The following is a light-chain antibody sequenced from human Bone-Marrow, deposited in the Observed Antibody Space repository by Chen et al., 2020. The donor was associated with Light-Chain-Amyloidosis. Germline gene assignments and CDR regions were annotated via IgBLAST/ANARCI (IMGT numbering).Light chain of an antibody. J-gene: IGKJ4*01. Sequence: DIQMTQSPSSLSASVGDRVTITCRASQSINSYLNWYQQKPGKAPNLLIYAASNLERGVPSRFSGSGYEADITLTISRLQPEDFATYVCEQSYMSPFTYGGGTKVEI. CDR1: QSINSY. CDR2: AAS. V-gene: IGKV1-39*01. CDR3: EQSYMSPFT.